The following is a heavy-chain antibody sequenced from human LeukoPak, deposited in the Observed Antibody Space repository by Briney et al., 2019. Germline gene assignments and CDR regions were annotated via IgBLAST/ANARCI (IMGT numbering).Heavy chain of an antibody. CDR2: VYNSGST. CDR1: GGSISSYY. CDR3: ARIPGGGYLYYFDY. Sequence: PSETLSLTCTVSGGSISSYYWSWIRQPPGKGLEWIGYVYNSGSTNYNPSLKSRVTISVDTSKNQFSLKLNSVTAADTAVYYCARIPGGGYLYYFDYWGQGTLVTVSS. V-gene: IGHV4-59*01. J-gene: IGHJ4*02. D-gene: IGHD3-16*01.